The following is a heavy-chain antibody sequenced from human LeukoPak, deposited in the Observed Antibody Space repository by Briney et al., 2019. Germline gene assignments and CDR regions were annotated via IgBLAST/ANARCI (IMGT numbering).Heavy chain of an antibody. Sequence: ASVKVSCKASGDSFTSYYMHWVRQAPGQGLEWMGIINPSGGSTSYAQKFQGRVTITADKSTSTAYMELSSLRSEDTAVYYCARDCSGGSCYLDYWGQGTLVTVSS. J-gene: IGHJ4*02. CDR1: GDSFTSYY. CDR2: INPSGGST. D-gene: IGHD2-15*01. V-gene: IGHV1-46*01. CDR3: ARDCSGGSCYLDY.